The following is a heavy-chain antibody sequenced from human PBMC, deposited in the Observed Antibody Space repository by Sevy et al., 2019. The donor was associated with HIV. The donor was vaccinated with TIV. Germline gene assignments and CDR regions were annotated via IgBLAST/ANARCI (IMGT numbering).Heavy chain of an antibody. Sequence: ASVKVSCKVSGYTLTEFSMHWVRQAPGKGLEWMGSFDPEDRKTVYAWMFQGRVTMTEDTSTDTAYMKLSSLRSEDTAVYYCAIIKHYYESSGYPFDYWGQGTLVTVSS. J-gene: IGHJ4*02. V-gene: IGHV1-24*01. D-gene: IGHD3-22*01. CDR3: AIIKHYYESSGYPFDY. CDR1: GYTLTEFS. CDR2: FDPEDRKT.